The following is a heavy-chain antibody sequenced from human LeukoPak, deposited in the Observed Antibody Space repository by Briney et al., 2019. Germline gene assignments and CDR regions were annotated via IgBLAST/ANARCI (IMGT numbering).Heavy chain of an antibody. D-gene: IGHD2-2*01. V-gene: IGHV3-15*01. CDR1: GFTFSDAW. Sequence: MAGGSLRLSCAASGFTFSDAWMAWVRQVPGKGLEWLARIKSKNDGGTTDYAAPVRGRFSISRDDSKNTLDLQMNSLKADDTGVYYCATRRLFCTSSTCSRSQLEYWGQGTLVTVSS. CDR3: ATRRLFCTSSTCSRSQLEY. CDR2: IKSKNDGGTT. J-gene: IGHJ4*02.